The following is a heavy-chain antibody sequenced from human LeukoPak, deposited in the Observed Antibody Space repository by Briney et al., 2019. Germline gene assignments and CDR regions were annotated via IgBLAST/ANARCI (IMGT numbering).Heavy chain of an antibody. D-gene: IGHD5-18*01. CDR1: GFTVSSNY. CDR2: INSGGST. Sequence: GGSLRLSCAASGFTVSSNYMSWVRQAPGKGLEWVSLINSGGSTYYADSVKGRFTISRDNSKNTLYLEMNSLRPEDTAVYYCAKGRGQSYPHYYFDSWGQGTLVTVSS. V-gene: IGHV3-66*01. CDR3: AKGRGQSYPHYYFDS. J-gene: IGHJ4*02.